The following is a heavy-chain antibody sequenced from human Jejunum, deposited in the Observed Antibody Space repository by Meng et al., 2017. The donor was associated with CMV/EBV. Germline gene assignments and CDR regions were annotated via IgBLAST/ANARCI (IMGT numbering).Heavy chain of an antibody. J-gene: IGHJ5*02. V-gene: IGHV3-21*01. D-gene: IGHD2-2*02. Sequence: WVRQAPGKGLEWVSSISGSGDNIYYADSVKGRFTISRDNAKNSLFLQMNSLRAEDTAVYYCARGLMGCTSTSCYSGWFDPWGQGTLVTVSS. CDR2: ISGSGDNI. CDR3: ARGLMGCTSTSCYSGWFDP.